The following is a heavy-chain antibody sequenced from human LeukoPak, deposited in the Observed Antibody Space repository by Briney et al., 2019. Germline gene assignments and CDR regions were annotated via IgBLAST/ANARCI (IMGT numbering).Heavy chain of an antibody. Sequence: GGSLRLSCAASGFTFSNAWMSWVRQAPGKGLEWVGRIKSKTDGWTTDYAAPVKGRFTISRDDSKNTLYLQMNSLKTEDTAVYYCTTGLLLWFGEFNYWGQGTLVTVSS. V-gene: IGHV3-15*01. CDR3: TTGLLLWFGEFNY. J-gene: IGHJ4*02. CDR1: GFTFSNAW. D-gene: IGHD3-10*01. CDR2: IKSKTDGWTT.